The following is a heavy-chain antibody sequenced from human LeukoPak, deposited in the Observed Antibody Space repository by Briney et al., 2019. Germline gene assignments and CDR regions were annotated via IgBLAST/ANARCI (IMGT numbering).Heavy chain of an antibody. J-gene: IGHJ3*02. D-gene: IGHD3-3*01. CDR2: IKQDGSEK. Sequence: GGSLRLSCATSGFAFSNSCMNWVRQAPGKGLEWVANIKQDGSEKYYVDSVKGRFTISRDNAKNSLYLQMNSLRAEDTAVYYCARDVAADFWSGYYSDAFDIWGQGTMVTVSS. CDR3: ARDVAADFWSGYYSDAFDI. V-gene: IGHV3-7*01. CDR1: GFAFSNSC.